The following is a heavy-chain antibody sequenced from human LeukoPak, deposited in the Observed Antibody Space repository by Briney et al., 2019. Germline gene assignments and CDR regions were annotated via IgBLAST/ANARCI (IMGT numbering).Heavy chain of an antibody. V-gene: IGHV3-23*01. J-gene: IGHJ6*03. Sequence: GGPLRLPCAASGFPFSSDAMSWVPQAPGKGLEWVSDISGSGGRTYYADSVKGRFTISRDNSKNTLYLQMNSLRAEDTAVYYCAKLAAVGETDMDAWGKGTTVTVSS. CDR3: AKLAAVGETDMDA. D-gene: IGHD6-13*01. CDR1: GFPFSSDA. CDR2: ISGSGGRT.